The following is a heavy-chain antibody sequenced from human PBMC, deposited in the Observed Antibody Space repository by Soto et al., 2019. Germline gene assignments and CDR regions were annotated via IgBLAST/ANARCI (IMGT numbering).Heavy chain of an antibody. V-gene: IGHV5-10-1*01. D-gene: IGHD1-1*01. CDR3: ARRLSGTKEEYNAYYFYGLYV. CDR1: GYRLSNSW. Sequence: GESLKISCQDSGYRLSNSWITWVRQRPGKGLEWMGTIDPSDPSSKHNPSLQGHVSISADTSTNPAYLHWSSLKASDTGVYYCARRLSGTKEEYNAYYFYGLYVWGQGSTVTVTS. CDR2: IDPSDPSS. J-gene: IGHJ6*02.